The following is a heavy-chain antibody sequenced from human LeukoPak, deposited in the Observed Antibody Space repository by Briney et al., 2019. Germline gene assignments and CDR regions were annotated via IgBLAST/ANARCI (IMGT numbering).Heavy chain of an antibody. J-gene: IGHJ5*02. Sequence: SQTLSLTCTVSGGSISSGSYYWSWIRQPAGKGLEWIGRIYTSGRTNYNPSLKSRVTISVDTSKNQFSLKLSSVTAADTAVYYCARGPYIVVVPAANSWFDPWGQGTLVTVSS. V-gene: IGHV4-61*02. D-gene: IGHD2-2*01. CDR2: IYTSGRT. CDR3: ARGPYIVVVPAANSWFDP. CDR1: GGSISSGSYY.